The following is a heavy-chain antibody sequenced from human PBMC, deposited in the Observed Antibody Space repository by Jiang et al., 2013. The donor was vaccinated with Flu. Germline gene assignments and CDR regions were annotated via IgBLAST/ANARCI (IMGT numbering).Heavy chain of an antibody. CDR1: SSNF. CDR2: IXYSGTT. CDR3: ARADVGGYIGIVDS. D-gene: IGHD3-22*01. J-gene: IGHJ4*02. V-gene: IGHV4-59*01. Sequence: SSNFWTWIRQPPGKGLEWIGYIXYSGTTNYNPSLKSRVTISLDTSKNQFSLRLSSVTAADTAVYYCARADVGGYIGIVDSWGQGTLVTVSS.